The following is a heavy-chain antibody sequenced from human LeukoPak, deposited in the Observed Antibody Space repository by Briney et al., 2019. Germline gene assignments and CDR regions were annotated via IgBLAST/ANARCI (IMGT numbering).Heavy chain of an antibody. D-gene: IGHD1/OR15-1a*01. V-gene: IGHV3-7*01. Sequence: PGGSLRLSCAASGFTFSSYWMSWVRQAPGKGLEWVANIKQDGSEKYYVDSVKGRFTISRDNAKNSLYLQMNSLIAEDTAVYYCARDWGGWNTPYYFDYWGQGTLVTVSS. J-gene: IGHJ4*02. CDR1: GFTFSSYW. CDR2: IKQDGSEK. CDR3: ARDWGGWNTPYYFDY.